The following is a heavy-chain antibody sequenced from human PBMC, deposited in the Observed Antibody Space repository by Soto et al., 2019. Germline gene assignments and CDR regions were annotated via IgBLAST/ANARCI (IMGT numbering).Heavy chain of an antibody. D-gene: IGHD2-2*01. CDR3: ARVGCSDSCFSDWFDP. J-gene: IGHJ5*02. Sequence: QVHLVESGGGLVKPGGSLRLSCAASGFTFSDYYMHWIRQAPGKGLEWVSYISGSGDTIHYADSVQGRFTISRDNAKSSLYLQMSSLRAEDTAVYYCARVGCSDSCFSDWFDPWGQGTLVTVSS. CDR2: ISGSGDTI. V-gene: IGHV3-11*01. CDR1: GFTFSDYY.